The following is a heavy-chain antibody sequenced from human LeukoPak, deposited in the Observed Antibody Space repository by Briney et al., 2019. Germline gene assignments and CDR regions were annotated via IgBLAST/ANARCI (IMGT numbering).Heavy chain of an antibody. Sequence: SETLSLTCTVSGGSISTYSWNWIRQPAGKGLEWIGRIFASGTTKYNPSLKSRVTMSVETSKNQFSLKLSSVTAADTAVYYCAREGSAFDIWGQGTMVTVSS. CDR2: IFASGTT. V-gene: IGHV4-4*07. J-gene: IGHJ3*02. CDR1: GGSISTYS. CDR3: AREGSAFDI.